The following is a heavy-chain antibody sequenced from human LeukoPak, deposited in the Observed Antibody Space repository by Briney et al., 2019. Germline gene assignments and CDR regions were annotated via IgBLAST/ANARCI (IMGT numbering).Heavy chain of an antibody. Sequence: GRSLRLSCVASGVTFNKYGMHWVRQAPGKGLEWVAVIWFDGSNQFYADSVKGRFTTSRDNSKNTLYLQMNSLRAEDTAVYYCARASEIRADYWGQGTLVTVSS. V-gene: IGHV3-33*01. CDR1: GVTFNKYG. CDR3: ARASEIRADY. D-gene: IGHD3-3*02. J-gene: IGHJ4*02. CDR2: IWFDGSNQ.